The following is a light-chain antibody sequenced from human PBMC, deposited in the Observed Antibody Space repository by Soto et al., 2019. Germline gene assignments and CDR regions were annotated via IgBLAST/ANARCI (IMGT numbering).Light chain of an antibody. V-gene: IGKV1-9*01. CDR3: QQLNSYPRLT. CDR1: QGISSY. CDR2: AAS. Sequence: IQLTQSPSSLSASVGDRVTITCRASQGISSYLAWYQQKPGKAPKLLIYAASTLQRGVPSRFSGSGSGTDFTLTISSLQPEGFATYYCQQLNSYPRLTFGGGTKVEIK. J-gene: IGKJ4*01.